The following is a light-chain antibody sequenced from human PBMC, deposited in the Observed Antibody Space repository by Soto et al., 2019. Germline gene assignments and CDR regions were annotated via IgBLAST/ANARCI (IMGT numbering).Light chain of an antibody. Sequence: QSALTQPASVSGAPGQSITISCTGTSCDVGGSAYVSWYQQFPGNVPRLLIYKVTNRPSGVSYRFSGSKSGNTASLTIAGLQAEDEDDYFCTSARTGSRCVFGPGTKLTVL. CDR1: SCDVGGSAY. CDR3: TSARTGSRCV. J-gene: IGLJ3*02. V-gene: IGLV2-14*01. CDR2: KVT.